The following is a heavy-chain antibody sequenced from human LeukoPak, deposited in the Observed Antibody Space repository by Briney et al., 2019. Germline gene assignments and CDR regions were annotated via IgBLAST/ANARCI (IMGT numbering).Heavy chain of an antibody. D-gene: IGHD2-2*01. Sequence: GSLRLSCAASGFTFSDYYMSWIRQAPGKGLEWVSYISSSGSTIYYADSVKGRFTISRDNAKNSLYLQMNSLRAEDTAVYYCARAPAAITDLHYYYYYMDVWGKGTTVTVSS. CDR3: ARAPAAITDLHYYYYYMDV. V-gene: IGHV3-11*04. CDR1: GFTFSDYY. CDR2: ISSSGSTI. J-gene: IGHJ6*03.